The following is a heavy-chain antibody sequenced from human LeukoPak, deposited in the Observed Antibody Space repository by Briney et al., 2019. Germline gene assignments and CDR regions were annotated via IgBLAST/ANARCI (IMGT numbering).Heavy chain of an antibody. Sequence: PGGSLRLSCAASGFTFSSYWMHWVRQAPGKGLVWVSRINSDGSSTSYADSVKSRFTISRDNAKNTLYLQMNSLRAEDTAVFYCARVGQAGYVGYPLDYRGQGTLVTVSS. V-gene: IGHV3-74*01. CDR2: INSDGSST. CDR1: GFTFSSYW. CDR3: ARVGQAGYVGYPLDY. D-gene: IGHD5-12*01. J-gene: IGHJ4*02.